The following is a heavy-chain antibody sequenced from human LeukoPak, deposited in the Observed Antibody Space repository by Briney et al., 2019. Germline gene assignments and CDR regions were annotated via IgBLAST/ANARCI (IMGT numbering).Heavy chain of an antibody. CDR1: DYTFTTYG. Sequence: ASVKVSCKASDYTFTTYGISWVRQAPGQGLEWMGWISTYNGKTNYAQKLQGRVTMTTDTSTSTAYMELRSLRSDVTAVYYCARGPLWFGQFYFDYWGQGTLVTVSS. CDR2: ISTYNGKT. D-gene: IGHD3-10*01. V-gene: IGHV1-18*01. J-gene: IGHJ4*02. CDR3: ARGPLWFGQFYFDY.